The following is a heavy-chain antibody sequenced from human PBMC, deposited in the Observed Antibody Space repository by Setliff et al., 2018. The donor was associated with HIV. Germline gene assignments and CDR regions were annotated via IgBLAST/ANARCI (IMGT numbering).Heavy chain of an antibody. D-gene: IGHD2-8*01. CDR3: ATGLIMAPDY. CDR2: IYNSGNP. V-gene: IGHV4-34*01. Sequence: PSETLSLTCAVYGGSFSGYYWAWIRQPPGKGLEWIGYIYNSGNPYYHPSLESRGTISVDMSKNQFSLKLSSVTAADTAVYYCATGLIMAPDYWGQGSLVTVSS. CDR1: GGSFSGYY. J-gene: IGHJ4*02.